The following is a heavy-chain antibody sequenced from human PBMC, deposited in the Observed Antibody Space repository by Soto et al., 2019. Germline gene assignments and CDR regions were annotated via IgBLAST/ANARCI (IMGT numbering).Heavy chain of an antibody. V-gene: IGHV4-31*03. Sequence: SETLSLTCTVSGGSVTGGVFCWSWIRHHPGEGLEFIGYICYSGSTNYNPSLKSRVAISIDTSKNQFSLTLTFVTAADTAVYYCASRDYGYTFNIWGQGTIVTV. D-gene: IGHD4-17*01. J-gene: IGHJ3*02. CDR3: ASRDYGYTFNI. CDR1: GGSVTGGVFC. CDR2: ICYSGST.